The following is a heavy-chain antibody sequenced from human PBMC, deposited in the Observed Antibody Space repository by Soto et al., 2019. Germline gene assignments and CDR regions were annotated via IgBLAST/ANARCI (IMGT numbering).Heavy chain of an antibody. CDR1: GFTFSDYA. CDR2: ISTSGST. V-gene: IGHV3-23*01. CDR3: AKDYLRVSDC. Sequence: GGSLRLSCAASGFTFSDYAMTWVRQAPGKGLEWVSAISTSGSTYYADSVKGRFTISRDKSKNTLYLQLNGLRAEDTAVYYCAKDYLRVSDCWGQGTLVTVSS. D-gene: IGHD3-10*01. J-gene: IGHJ4*02.